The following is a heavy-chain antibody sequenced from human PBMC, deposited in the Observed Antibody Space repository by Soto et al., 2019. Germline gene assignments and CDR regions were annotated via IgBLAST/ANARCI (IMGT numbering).Heavy chain of an antibody. D-gene: IGHD3-22*01. CDR2: ISAYNGNT. Sequence: ASVKVSCKASGYTFTSYHISWVRQAPGQGLEWMGWISAYNGNTNYAQKLQGRVTMTTDTSTSTAYMELRSLRSDDTAVYYCARNYYDSSGYYWSTHGMDVWGQGTTGTVSS. CDR1: GYTFTSYH. V-gene: IGHV1-18*01. J-gene: IGHJ6*02. CDR3: ARNYYDSSGYYWSTHGMDV.